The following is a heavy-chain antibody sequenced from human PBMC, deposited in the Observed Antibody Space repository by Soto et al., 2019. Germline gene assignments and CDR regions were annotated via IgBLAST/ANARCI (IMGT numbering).Heavy chain of an antibody. J-gene: IGHJ4*02. CDR3: ARGWNEFDY. CDR2: IYYSGST. V-gene: IGHV4-39*01. Sequence: LSLTCTVSGGSISSSSYYWGWIRQPPGKGLEWIGSIYYSGSTYYNPSLKSRVTISVDTSKNQFSLKLSSVTAADTAVYYCARGWNEFDYWGQGTLVTVSS. CDR1: GGSISSSSYY. D-gene: IGHD1-1*01.